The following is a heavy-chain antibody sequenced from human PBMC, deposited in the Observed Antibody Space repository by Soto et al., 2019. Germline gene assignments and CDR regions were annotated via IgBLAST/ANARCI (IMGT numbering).Heavy chain of an antibody. V-gene: IGHV4-34*01. Sequence: QVQLQQWGAGLLKPSETLSLTCAVYGGSFSGYYWSWIRQPPGKGLEWMGEINHSASTNYNPSLNGRVTIQLASYHNQFSLHASSVTAADTAVYYCSSGSVYMIRLISGGAKEYFLHWGQGTLVIVSS. CDR2: INHSAST. D-gene: IGHD3-16*02. CDR1: GGSFSGYY. CDR3: SSGSVYMIRLISGGAKEYFLH. J-gene: IGHJ1*01.